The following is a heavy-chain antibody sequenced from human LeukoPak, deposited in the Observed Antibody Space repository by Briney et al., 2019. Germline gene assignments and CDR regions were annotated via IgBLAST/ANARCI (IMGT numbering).Heavy chain of an antibody. Sequence: GSSVKVSCKASGGTFSSYAISWVRQAPGQGLEWMGRIIPIFGTANYAQKFQGRVTITTDESTSTAYMELSSLRSEDTAVYYCARGYYYDSSGYDGSCLDYWGQGTLVTVSS. D-gene: IGHD3-22*01. V-gene: IGHV1-69*05. CDR3: ARGYYYDSSGYDGSCLDY. CDR1: GGTFSSYA. J-gene: IGHJ4*02. CDR2: IIPIFGTA.